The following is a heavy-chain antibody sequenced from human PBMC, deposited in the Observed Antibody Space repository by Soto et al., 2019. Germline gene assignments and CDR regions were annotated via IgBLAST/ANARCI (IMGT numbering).Heavy chain of an antibody. Sequence: QVQLVQSGAEVKKPGASVKVSCKASGYSFTSYGISWVRQAPGQGLEWMGWISAYNGNTNYAQKFQGRVTMTTDTATSTVYVELRSRRSDDTVVYYCARDHALELGDYWGQGTLVTVSS. CDR1: GYSFTSYG. V-gene: IGHV1-18*01. J-gene: IGHJ4*02. CDR2: ISAYNGNT. D-gene: IGHD1-7*01. CDR3: ARDHALELGDY.